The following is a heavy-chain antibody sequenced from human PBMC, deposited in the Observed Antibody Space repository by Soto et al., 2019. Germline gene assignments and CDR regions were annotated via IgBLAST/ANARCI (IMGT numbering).Heavy chain of an antibody. Sequence: QLQLQESGPGLVKPSETLSLTCTVSGGSISSSSYYWGWIRQPPGKGLEWIGSIYYSGSTYYNPSLKRRVTISVDTSKNQFSLKLSSVTAADTAVYYCARRVYYDFWSGLGYYFDYWGQGTLVTVSS. V-gene: IGHV4-39*01. J-gene: IGHJ4*02. CDR2: IYYSGST. D-gene: IGHD3-3*01. CDR1: GGSISSSSYY. CDR3: ARRVYYDFWSGLGYYFDY.